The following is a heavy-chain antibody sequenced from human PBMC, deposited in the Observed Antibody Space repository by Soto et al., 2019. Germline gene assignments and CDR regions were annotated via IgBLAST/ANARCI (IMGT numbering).Heavy chain of an antibody. CDR3: ARVDWRLASHV. J-gene: IGHJ3*01. D-gene: IGHD3-3*01. Sequence: EVQLVESGGGLVQPGGSLRLSCAASGFPLSSYWMTWVRQAPGKGLEWVANIKQDESEKNYVDSVKGRFTIPRDNAKSSVYLQLNRLTVWDSVIYYRARVDWRLASHVRGQGTMVCVSS. CDR1: GFPLSSYW. V-gene: IGHV3-7*04. CDR2: IKQDESEK.